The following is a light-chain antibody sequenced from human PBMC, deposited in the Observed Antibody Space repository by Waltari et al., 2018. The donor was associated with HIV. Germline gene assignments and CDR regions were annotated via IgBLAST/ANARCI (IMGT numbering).Light chain of an antibody. CDR2: RNN. Sequence: QSGLTQPPSASGTPGQRLSISCAGNNSTIGSNFVFWYRQIPGAAPTLLVYRNNQRPSGVGDRFSGSRSGASASLVISGLRVEDEADYYCASWDDGLRGHVFGSGTTVSV. CDR3: ASWDDGLRGHV. CDR1: NSTIGSNF. V-gene: IGLV1-47*01. J-gene: IGLJ1*01.